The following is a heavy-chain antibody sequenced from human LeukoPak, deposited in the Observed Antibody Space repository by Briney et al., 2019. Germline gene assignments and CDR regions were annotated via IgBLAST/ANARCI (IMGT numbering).Heavy chain of an antibody. CDR3: ARASRPNGGNDPGPFDS. Sequence: LGGSLRLSCAASGFSISDYDMHWVRQTAGRGLEWVTGIGIVGDTYYSGSVTGRFTISRENAKNSFFLQMNSLRAGDTAVYYCARASRPNGGNDPGPFDSWDQGRLVTVSS. CDR1: GFSISDYD. D-gene: IGHD5-12*01. CDR2: IGIVGDT. J-gene: IGHJ4*02. V-gene: IGHV3-13*01.